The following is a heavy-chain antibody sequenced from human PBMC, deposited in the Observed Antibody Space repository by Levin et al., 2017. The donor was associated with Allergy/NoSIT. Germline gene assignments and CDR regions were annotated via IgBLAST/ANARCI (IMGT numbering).Heavy chain of an antibody. D-gene: IGHD1-26*01. CDR2: ISRSSTYI. CDR1: GFAFSTYS. Sequence: PGGSLRLSCAGSGFAFSTYSMNWVRQAPGKGLEWVSSISRSSTYIYYGDSVKGRFTISRDNAKNSLYLQMNSLRAEDTAVYYCARDSGVGSAWGQGTLVTVSS. J-gene: IGHJ5*02. CDR3: ARDSGVGSA. V-gene: IGHV3-21*01.